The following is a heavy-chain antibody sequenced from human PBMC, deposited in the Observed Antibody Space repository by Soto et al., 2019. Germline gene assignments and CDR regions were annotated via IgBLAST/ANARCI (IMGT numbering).Heavy chain of an antibody. CDR1: GDTVSSNSVA. CDR3: ARSEEDSDYYYYGMDV. V-gene: IGHV6-1*01. Sequence: LSLTCVGSGDTVSSNSVAWNWVRQSPSRGLEWLGRTYYRSRWYSDYAVSVRSRIDINADTSKNQVSLQLNSVTPEDTAVYYCARSEEDSDYYYYGMDVWGQGTTVTVSS. D-gene: IGHD2-15*01. CDR2: TYYRSRWYS. J-gene: IGHJ6*02.